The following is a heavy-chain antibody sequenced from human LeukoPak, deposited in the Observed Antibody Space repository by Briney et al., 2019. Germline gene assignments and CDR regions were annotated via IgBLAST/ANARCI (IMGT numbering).Heavy chain of an antibody. CDR3: ATRTTENYYYYYMDA. CDR2: MNPNSGNT. Sequence: GASVKVSCKASGYTFTSYDINWVRQATGQGLEWMGWMNPNSGNTGYARKFQGRVTMTRNPSISTAYMELSSLRSEDTAVYYCATRTTENYYYYYMDAWGKGTTVTVSS. D-gene: IGHD1-7*01. J-gene: IGHJ6*03. V-gene: IGHV1-8*01. CDR1: GYTFTSYD.